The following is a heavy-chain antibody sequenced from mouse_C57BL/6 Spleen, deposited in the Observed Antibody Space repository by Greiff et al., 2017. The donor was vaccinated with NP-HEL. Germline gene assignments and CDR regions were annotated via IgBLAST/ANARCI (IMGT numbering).Heavy chain of an antibody. V-gene: IGHV1-53*01. J-gene: IGHJ3*01. Sequence: QVQLQQPGTELVKPGASVKLSCKASGYTFTSYWMHWVKQRPGQGLEWIGNINPSHGGNNYNEKFKSKATLTVDKSSSTAYMQLRSLTSEDSAVYYWARGIYYDYDGGFAYWGQGTLVTVSA. CDR2: INPSHGGN. CDR3: ARGIYYDYDGGFAY. CDR1: GYTFTSYW. D-gene: IGHD2-4*01.